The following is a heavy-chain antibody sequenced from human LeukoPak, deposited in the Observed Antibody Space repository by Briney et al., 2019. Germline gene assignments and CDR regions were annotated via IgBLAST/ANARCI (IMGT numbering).Heavy chain of an antibody. CDR3: ARSVRGIAAAGTPFDY. D-gene: IGHD6-13*01. CDR2: IIPIFGTA. Sequence: SVKVSFKASGGTFSSYAISWVRQAPGQGLEWMGGIIPIFGTANYAQKFQGRVTITADESTSTAYMELSSLRSEDTAVYYCARSVRGIAAAGTPFDYWGQGTLVTVSS. CDR1: GGTFSSYA. V-gene: IGHV1-69*13. J-gene: IGHJ4*02.